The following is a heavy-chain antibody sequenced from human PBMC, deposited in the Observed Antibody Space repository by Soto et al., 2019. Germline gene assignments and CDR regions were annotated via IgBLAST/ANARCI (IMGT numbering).Heavy chain of an antibody. D-gene: IGHD6-19*01. V-gene: IGHV3-23*01. CDR1: GFNFNYFA. Sequence: LRLSCAASGFNFNYFAMSWVRQAPGKGLEWVSTVSGTGANTYYADSVKGRFTISRDNSKNTLYMQINSLRAEDTAVYYCAKDYGSSRYFFDYWGQGTLVTVSS. CDR3: AKDYGSSRYFFDY. J-gene: IGHJ4*02. CDR2: VSGTGANT.